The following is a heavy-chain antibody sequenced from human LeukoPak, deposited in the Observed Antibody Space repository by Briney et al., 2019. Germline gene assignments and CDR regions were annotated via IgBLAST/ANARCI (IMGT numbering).Heavy chain of an antibody. CDR2: IYYSGST. J-gene: IGHJ3*02. V-gene: IGHV4-30-4*01. Sequence: SETLSLTCTVSGGSISSGDYYWSWIRQPPGKGLEWIGYIYYSGSTYYNPSLKSRVTISVDTSKNQFSLKLSSVTAADTAVYYCARGSTSGRAFDIWGQGTMVTVSS. D-gene: IGHD2-2*01. CDR1: GGSISSGDYY. CDR3: ARGSTSGRAFDI.